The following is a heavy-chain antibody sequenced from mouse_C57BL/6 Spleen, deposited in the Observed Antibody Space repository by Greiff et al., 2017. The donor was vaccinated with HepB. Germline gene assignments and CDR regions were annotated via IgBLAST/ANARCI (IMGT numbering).Heavy chain of an antibody. D-gene: IGHD2-4*01. Sequence: QVQLKQPGAELVKPGASVKLSCKASGYTFTSYWMHWVKQRPGRGLEWIGRIDPNSGGTKYNEKFKSKATLTVDKPSSTAYMQLSSLTSEDSAVYYCASDYDYDEGFAYWGQGTLVTVSA. CDR3: ASDYDYDEGFAY. J-gene: IGHJ3*01. CDR2: IDPNSGGT. CDR1: GYTFTSYW. V-gene: IGHV1-72*01.